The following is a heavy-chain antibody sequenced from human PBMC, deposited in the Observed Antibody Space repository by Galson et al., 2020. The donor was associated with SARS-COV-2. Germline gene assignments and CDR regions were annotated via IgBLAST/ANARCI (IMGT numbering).Heavy chain of an antibody. CDR3: AGGIAVTAAVMIYFDS. Sequence: SETLSLTCAVYGGSFSGYYWSWIRQSPGRALEWIGEINDSGSINYNPSLRSRVSISVDTSKNQFSLRLTSLTAADTAFYYCAGGIAVTAAVMIYFDSWGQGTLVTVSS. D-gene: IGHD2-2*01. J-gene: IGHJ4*02. V-gene: IGHV4-34*01. CDR1: GGSFSGYY. CDR2: INDSGSI.